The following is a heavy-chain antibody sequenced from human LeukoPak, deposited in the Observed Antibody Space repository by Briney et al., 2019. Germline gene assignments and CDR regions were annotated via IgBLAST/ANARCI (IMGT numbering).Heavy chain of an antibody. J-gene: IGHJ4*02. CDR2: MSASGGST. CDR3: ARDQIYYFDY. Sequence: PGGSLRLSCAASGFTFSSYPMSWVRQAPGKGLEWVSRMSASGGSTNYADSVKGRFTISRDNAKNSLYLQMNSLRAEDTAVYYCARDQIYYFDYWGQGTLVTVSS. V-gene: IGHV3-23*01. CDR1: GFTFSSYP.